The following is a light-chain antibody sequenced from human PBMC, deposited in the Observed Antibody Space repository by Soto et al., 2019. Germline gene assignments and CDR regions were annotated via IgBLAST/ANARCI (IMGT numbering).Light chain of an antibody. J-gene: IGKJ1*01. CDR3: QQYNILST. CDR2: HAS. Sequence: DLPMTPFSSPLAASVRGRVPNNSRASQSISNWLAWYQQKPGTAPKVLIYHASNLQSGVPSRFSGSGSGTEFTLTISSLQPDDFATYYCQQYNILSTFGQGTKVDIK. CDR1: QSISNW. V-gene: IGKV1-5*01.